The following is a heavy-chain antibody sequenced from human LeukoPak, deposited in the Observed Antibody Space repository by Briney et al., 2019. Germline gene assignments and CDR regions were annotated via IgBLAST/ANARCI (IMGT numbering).Heavy chain of an antibody. D-gene: IGHD3-10*01. V-gene: IGHV3-7*04. J-gene: IGHJ1*01. CDR1: GFTFSSYW. CDR3: ARAKVTMVRGVIRTSEYFQH. Sequence: GGCLRLSCAASGFTFSSYWMSWVRQAPGKGLEWVANIKQDRREKYYVDSVKGRFTIFRDNAKNSLYLQMNSLRAEDTAVYYCARAKVTMVRGVIRTSEYFQHWGQGTLVTVSS. CDR2: IKQDRREK.